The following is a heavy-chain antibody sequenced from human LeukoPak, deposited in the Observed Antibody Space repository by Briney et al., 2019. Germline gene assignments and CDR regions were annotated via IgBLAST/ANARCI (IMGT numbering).Heavy chain of an antibody. CDR3: ARVHYYDSSGLKYYYYMDV. J-gene: IGHJ6*03. Sequence: SETLSLTCGVYGGSFSGYYWSWIRQPPGKGLEWIGEINDSGSTNYNPSLKSRATISADTSKNQFSLNLSSVTAADTAVYYCARVHYYDSSGLKYYYYMDVWGKGTTVTVSS. D-gene: IGHD3-22*01. CDR1: GGSFSGYY. V-gene: IGHV4-34*01. CDR2: INDSGST.